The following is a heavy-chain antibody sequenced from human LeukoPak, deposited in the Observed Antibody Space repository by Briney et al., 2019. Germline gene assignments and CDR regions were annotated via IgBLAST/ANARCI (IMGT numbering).Heavy chain of an antibody. V-gene: IGHV3-33*08. CDR3: ARGSYYYDSSGYYLYYFDY. D-gene: IGHD3-22*01. CDR2: IWFDGSNK. J-gene: IGHJ4*02. CDR1: GFTVSSNY. Sequence: HPGGSLRLSCAASGFTVSSNYMSWVRQAPGKGLEWVAVIWFDGSNKYYVDSVKGRFTISRDNSKNTLFLQMNSLRAEDTAVYYCARGSYYYDSSGYYLYYFDYWGQGTLVTVSS.